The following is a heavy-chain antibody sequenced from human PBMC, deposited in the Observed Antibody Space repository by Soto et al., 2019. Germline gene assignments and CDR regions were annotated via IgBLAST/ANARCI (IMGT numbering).Heavy chain of an antibody. Sequence: GGSLRLSCAASGFTFRAYAMNWVRQAPGKGLEWISALTGSGSYTYYADSVRGRFSISRDNSQNTVYLQMNSLRGNDTAIYYCAKIPTGSRSSEFDYWGQGIQVTVSS. CDR1: GFTFRAYA. J-gene: IGHJ4*02. D-gene: IGHD3-10*01. CDR2: LTGSGSYT. CDR3: AKIPTGSRSSEFDY. V-gene: IGHV3-23*01.